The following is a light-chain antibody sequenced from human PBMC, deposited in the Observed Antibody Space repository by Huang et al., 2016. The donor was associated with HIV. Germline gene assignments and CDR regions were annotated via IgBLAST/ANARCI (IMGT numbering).Light chain of an antibody. Sequence: EIVLTQSPDFQSVTPKEKVTITCRASQTIGNNIHWYQQKPDQSPKLLIKYASQSTSGVPSRFSGSGSGTDFTLTINGPEAEDAATYYCHQTSSLPQTFGHGTKVEIK. V-gene: IGKV6-21*02. CDR2: YAS. J-gene: IGKJ1*01. CDR3: HQTSSLPQT. CDR1: QTIGNN.